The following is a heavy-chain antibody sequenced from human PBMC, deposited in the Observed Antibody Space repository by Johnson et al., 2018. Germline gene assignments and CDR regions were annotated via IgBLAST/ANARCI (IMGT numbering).Heavy chain of an antibody. Sequence: VQLLESGAEVKKPGSSVKVSCKASGGTFNSFAISWVRQAPGQGLEWMGQIIPVFGTPNYAPRMQGRVTIIADESKSTVYMELSSLSTEATAVYYGVKEGDPLDWGQGTLVTGSS. J-gene: IGHJ1*01. CDR1: GGTFNSFA. CDR3: VKEGDPLD. CDR2: IIPVFGTP. V-gene: IGHV1-69*01.